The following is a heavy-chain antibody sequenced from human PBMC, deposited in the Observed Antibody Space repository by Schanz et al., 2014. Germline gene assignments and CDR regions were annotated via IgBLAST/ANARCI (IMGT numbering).Heavy chain of an antibody. CDR2: ISYDGSSK. CDR3: ARGIITMVRGGDVGAFDM. J-gene: IGHJ3*02. CDR1: GFTFSSYG. Sequence: QVQLVESGGGVVQPGRSRRLSCEASGFTFSSYGMHWVRQAPGKGLEWVAVISYDGSSKNHADSVQGRFTISRDNSKNALYLQMDSLRAEDTAVYYCARGIITMVRGGDVGAFDMWGQGTMVAVSS. D-gene: IGHD3-10*01. V-gene: IGHV3-33*08.